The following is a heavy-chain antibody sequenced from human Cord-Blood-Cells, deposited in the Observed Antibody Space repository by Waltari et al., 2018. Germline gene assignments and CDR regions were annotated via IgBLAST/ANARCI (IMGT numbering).Heavy chain of an antibody. CDR1: GGTFSRYA. CDR2: IIPIFGTA. J-gene: IGHJ4*02. CDR3: ARGDDAYSSSWYYFDY. V-gene: IGHV1-69*01. D-gene: IGHD6-13*01. Sequence: QVQLVQSGAEVKKPGSSVKVSGKASGGTFSRYAISWVRQDPGQGVEWMGGIIPIFGTANYAQKFQGRVTITADESTSTAYMELSSLRSEDTAVYYCARGDDAYSSSWYYFDYWGQGTLVTVSS.